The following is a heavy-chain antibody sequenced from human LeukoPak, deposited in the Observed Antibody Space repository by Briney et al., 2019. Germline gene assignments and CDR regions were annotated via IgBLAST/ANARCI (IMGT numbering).Heavy chain of an antibody. V-gene: IGHV3-15*01. D-gene: IGHD3-22*01. CDR1: GFTFNNAW. CDR3: TTDSAGSGYYYVDEADY. Sequence: GGSLRLSCAASGFTFNNAWMSWVRQAPGKGLEWVGLIKSKGDGGTTVYAAPVKGRFTISRDDSQNTLYLQMNSLKIEDTAVYFCTTDSAGSGYYYVDEADYWGQGTLVTVSS. CDR2: IKSKGDGGTT. J-gene: IGHJ4*02.